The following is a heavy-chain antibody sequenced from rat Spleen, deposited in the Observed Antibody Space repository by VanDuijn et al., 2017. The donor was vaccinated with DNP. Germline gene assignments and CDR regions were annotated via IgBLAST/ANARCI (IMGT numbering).Heavy chain of an antibody. V-gene: IGHV5-58*01. CDR3: TTDFERGY. CDR2: INTDGGST. D-gene: IGHD1-11*01. CDR1: GFTFSSYW. Sequence: EVQLVESGGGLVQPGRSLKLSCVASGFTFSSYWMYWIRQVPGKGLEWVASINTDGGSTSYRDSVKGRFTISRDNVKSILYLQMDSLRSEDTATYYCTTDFERGYWGQGVMVTVSS. J-gene: IGHJ2*01.